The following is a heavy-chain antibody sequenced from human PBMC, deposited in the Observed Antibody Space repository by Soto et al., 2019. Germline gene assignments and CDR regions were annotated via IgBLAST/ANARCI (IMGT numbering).Heavy chain of an antibody. CDR1: GYTFTSYD. CDR2: MNPNSGNT. J-gene: IGHJ3*02. V-gene: IGHV1-8*01. Sequence: QVQLVQSGAEVKKPGASVKVSCKASGYTFTSYDINWVRQATGQGLEWMGWMNPNSGNTGYAQKFQGRVTMTRNTPISTAYMELSSLRSEDTAVYYCARGAKKIAVAGTIFLIWGQGTMVTVSS. D-gene: IGHD6-19*01. CDR3: ARGAKKIAVAGTIFLI.